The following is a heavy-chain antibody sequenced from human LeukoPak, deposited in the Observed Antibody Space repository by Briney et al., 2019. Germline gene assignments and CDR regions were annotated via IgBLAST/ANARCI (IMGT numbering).Heavy chain of an antibody. J-gene: IGHJ4*02. V-gene: IGHV3-23*01. CDR3: ARTTQFDY. Sequence: GGSLRLSCAASGFTFISFAMSWVRQAPGKGLEWVSAFGGSDGNTFYADSVKGRFTISRDNSKNTLYLQMNSLRAEDTAVYYCARTTQFDYWGQGTLVTVSS. CDR2: FGGSDGNT. D-gene: IGHD1/OR15-1a*01. CDR1: GFTFISFA.